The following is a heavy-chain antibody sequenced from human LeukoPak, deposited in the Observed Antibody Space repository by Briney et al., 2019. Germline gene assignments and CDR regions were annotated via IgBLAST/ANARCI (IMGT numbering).Heavy chain of an antibody. J-gene: IGHJ4*02. V-gene: IGHV5-10-1*01. CDR2: IDPSVSYT. Sequence: GESLKISCKGSGYSFTSYWISWVRQMPGKGLEWMGRIDPSVSYTNYSPSFQGHVTISADKSISTAYLQWSSLKASDTAMYYCARHPRYDYVWGSYRSGAYFDYWGQGTLVTVSS. CDR3: ARHPRYDYVWGSYRSGAYFDY. CDR1: GYSFTSYW. D-gene: IGHD3-16*02.